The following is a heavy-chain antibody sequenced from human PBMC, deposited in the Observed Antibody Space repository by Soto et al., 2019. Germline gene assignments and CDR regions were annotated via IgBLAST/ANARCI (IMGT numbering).Heavy chain of an antibody. Sequence: EVQLLESGGGLVQPGGSLRLSCAASGFTFSSYAMSWVRQAPGKGLEWVSAISGSGGSTHYADSVKGRFTISRDNSKNTLYLQMNSLRAEDTAVYYCAKLSSGWYANGEFDYWGQGTLVTVSS. CDR2: ISGSGGST. CDR3: AKLSSGWYANGEFDY. V-gene: IGHV3-23*01. D-gene: IGHD6-19*01. CDR1: GFTFSSYA. J-gene: IGHJ4*02.